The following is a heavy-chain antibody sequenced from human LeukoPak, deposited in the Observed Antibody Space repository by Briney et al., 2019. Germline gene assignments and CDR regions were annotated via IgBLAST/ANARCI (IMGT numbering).Heavy chain of an antibody. Sequence: SETLSLTCTVSGGSISSYYWSWIRQPAGKGLEWIGRIHTSGLIHYNPSLKSRVTMSLDTSKNQFSLKLSSGIAADTAVYYCARDRWRQLAYWYFDLWGRGTLVTVSS. V-gene: IGHV4-4*07. CDR2: IHTSGLI. D-gene: IGHD6-13*01. CDR3: ARDRWRQLAYWYFDL. CDR1: GGSISSYY. J-gene: IGHJ2*01.